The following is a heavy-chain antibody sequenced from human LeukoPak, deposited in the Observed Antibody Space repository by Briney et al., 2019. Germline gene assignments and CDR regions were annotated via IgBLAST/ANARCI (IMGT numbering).Heavy chain of an antibody. CDR2: IYPGDSDT. CDR3: AREAFWSGYYADY. Sequence: GESLKISCKGSGYSFTSYWIGWVRPMPGKGLEWMGIIYPGDSDTRYSPSFQGQVTISADKSISTAYLQWSSLKASDTAMYYCAREAFWSGYYADYWGQGTLVTVSS. CDR1: GYSFTSYW. V-gene: IGHV5-51*01. D-gene: IGHD3-3*01. J-gene: IGHJ4*02.